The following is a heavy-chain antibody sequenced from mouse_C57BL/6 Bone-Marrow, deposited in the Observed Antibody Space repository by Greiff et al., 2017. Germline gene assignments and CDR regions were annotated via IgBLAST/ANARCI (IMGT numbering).Heavy chain of an antibody. CDR3: ARSQYYYAMYY. V-gene: IGHV1-42*01. D-gene: IGHD6-1*01. J-gene: IGHJ4*01. CDR1: GFSFTGYY. CDR2: INPSTGGT. Sequence: EVKLMESGPELVKPGASVKISCKASGFSFTGYYMNWVKQSPEKSLEWIGEINPSTGGTTYNQKFKAKATLTVDKSSSTAYMQLKSLTSEVSAVYYCARSQYYYAMYYWGQGTSVTVSS.